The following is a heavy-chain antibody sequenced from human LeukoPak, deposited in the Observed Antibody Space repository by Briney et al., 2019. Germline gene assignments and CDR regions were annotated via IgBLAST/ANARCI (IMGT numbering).Heavy chain of an antibody. Sequence: GDLRLSCAASGFTVSSYAMRWVRQARGKRLEWVSAISGSGGSTYYADSVKGRFTISRDNSKNTLYLQMNSLRAEDTAVYYCAKENLVGATIDYWGQGTLVTVSS. J-gene: IGHJ4*02. CDR3: AKENLVGATIDY. D-gene: IGHD1-26*01. CDR1: GFTVSSYA. V-gene: IGHV3-23*01. CDR2: ISGSGGST.